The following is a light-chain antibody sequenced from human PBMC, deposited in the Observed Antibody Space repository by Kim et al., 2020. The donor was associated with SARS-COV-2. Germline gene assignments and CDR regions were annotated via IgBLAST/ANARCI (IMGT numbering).Light chain of an antibody. CDR3: QQYGSSPGT. Sequence: EIVLTQSPGTLSLSTGERATLSCRASQTINSNYLAWYQQKPGQTPRLLVYDASSRATGIPDRFSGSGSGTDFSLTISRLEPEDFAVYYCQQYGSSPGTFGQGTKVDIK. CDR1: QTINSNY. CDR2: DAS. V-gene: IGKV3-20*01. J-gene: IGKJ1*01.